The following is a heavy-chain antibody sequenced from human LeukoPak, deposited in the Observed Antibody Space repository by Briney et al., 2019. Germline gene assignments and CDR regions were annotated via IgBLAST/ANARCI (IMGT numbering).Heavy chain of an antibody. J-gene: IGHJ6*02. D-gene: IGHD1-1*01. Sequence: PSETLSLTCTVSGGSISSSSYYWGWIRQPPGKGLEWIGSIYYSGSTCYNPSLNSRVTISVDTSKNQFSLKLSSVTAADTAVYYCARSLERQFYYYGMDVWGQGTTVTVSS. CDR1: GGSISSSSYY. V-gene: IGHV4-39*01. CDR2: IYYSGST. CDR3: ARSLERQFYYYGMDV.